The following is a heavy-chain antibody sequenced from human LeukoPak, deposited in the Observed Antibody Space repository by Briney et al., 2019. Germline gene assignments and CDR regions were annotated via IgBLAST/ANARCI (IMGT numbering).Heavy chain of an antibody. CDR1: GFSVSNYA. Sequence: GGSLRLSCAASGFSVSNYALSWVRQAPGKGLEWVSSFTAGGSSTYNTDSVEGRFTISRDISKNTLYMQMNSLRAEDTAIYYRARGGGLQRRYFEYWGQGTLLTVSS. D-gene: IGHD2-15*01. CDR3: ARGGGLQRRYFEY. V-gene: IGHV3-23*01. CDR2: FTAGGSST. J-gene: IGHJ4*02.